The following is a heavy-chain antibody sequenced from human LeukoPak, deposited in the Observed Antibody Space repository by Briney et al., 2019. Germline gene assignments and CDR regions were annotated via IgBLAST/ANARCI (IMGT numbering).Heavy chain of an antibody. V-gene: IGHV3-23*05. Sequence: GGSLRLSCEASGFTFSAYAMTWVRQAPGKGLEWVSSVGSDNKPHYSGSVKGRFAISRDNSKSMLFLQLNSLRAEDTALYYCARGLHYYVAMDVWGQGTTVTVSS. D-gene: IGHD3-10*02. CDR1: GFTFSAYA. CDR3: ARGLHYYVAMDV. CDR2: VGSDNKP. J-gene: IGHJ6*02.